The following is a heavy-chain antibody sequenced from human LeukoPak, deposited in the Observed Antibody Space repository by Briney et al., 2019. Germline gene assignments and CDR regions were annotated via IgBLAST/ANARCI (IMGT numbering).Heavy chain of an antibody. D-gene: IGHD6-19*01. Sequence: SVKVSCKASGGTFSSYTISWVRQAPGQGLEWMGGIIPIFGTANYAQKFQGRVTITADESTSTAYMELSSLRSEDTAVYYCARGQQWLVALDYWGQGTLVTVSS. CDR3: ARGQQWLVALDY. CDR1: GGTFSSYT. CDR2: IIPIFGTA. J-gene: IGHJ4*02. V-gene: IGHV1-69*13.